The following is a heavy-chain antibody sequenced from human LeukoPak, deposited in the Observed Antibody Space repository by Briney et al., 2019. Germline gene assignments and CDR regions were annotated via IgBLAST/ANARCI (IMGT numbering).Heavy chain of an antibody. CDR3: ARLDCISKTCYNY. D-gene: IGHD2-21*01. Sequence: SETLSLTCTVSGDSISTDYWSWIRQSPGQGLGWIGYINYSGNSEYNPSLKSRVTISVDRSKNQVSLKMRSVTAADTAVYYCARLDCISKTCYNYWALGALVTVSS. CDR2: INYSGNS. J-gene: IGHJ4*02. V-gene: IGHV4-59*08. CDR1: GDSISTDY.